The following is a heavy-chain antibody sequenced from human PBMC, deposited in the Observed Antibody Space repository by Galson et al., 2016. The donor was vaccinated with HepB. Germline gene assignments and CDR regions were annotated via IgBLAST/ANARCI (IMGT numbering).Heavy chain of an antibody. CDR3: ARGGVYSFDGNWDN. Sequence: SVKVSCKASGYTFTTYYLHWVRQAPGQGLEWMGIINPIGGSTNYAQKFQGRVTMTRDTSTSTVHMELSSLISGDTAVYYCARGGVYSFDGNWDNWGQGTLVTVSS. CDR1: GYTFTTYY. D-gene: IGHD2-21*01. CDR2: INPIGGST. V-gene: IGHV1-46*01. J-gene: IGHJ4*02.